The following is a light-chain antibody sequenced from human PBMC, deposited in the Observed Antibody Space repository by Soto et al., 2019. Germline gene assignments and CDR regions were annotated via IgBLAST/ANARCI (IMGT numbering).Light chain of an antibody. V-gene: IGKV3D-20*01. Sequence: EIVLTQSPATLSLSPGERATLSCGASQSVGSTNLAWYQQKPGLAPRLLIYDTSSRATGIPDRFSGSGSGTDLTLTISRLEPEDFAVYHCQQYGSSPFTFGPGTKVDI. J-gene: IGKJ3*01. CDR2: DTS. CDR1: QSVGSTN. CDR3: QQYGSSPFT.